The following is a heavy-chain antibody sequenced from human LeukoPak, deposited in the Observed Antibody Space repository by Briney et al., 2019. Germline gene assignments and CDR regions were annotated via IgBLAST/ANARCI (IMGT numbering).Heavy chain of an antibody. D-gene: IGHD3-22*01. V-gene: IGHV3-30*18. CDR1: GFTFSSYG. Sequence: GGSLRLSCAASGFTFSSYGMHWVRQAPGKGLEWVAVISYDGSNKYYADSVKGRSTISRDNSKNTLYLQMNSLRAEDTAVYYCAKDKSYDSSGCDYWGQGTLVTVSS. CDR3: AKDKSYDSSGCDY. J-gene: IGHJ4*02. CDR2: ISYDGSNK.